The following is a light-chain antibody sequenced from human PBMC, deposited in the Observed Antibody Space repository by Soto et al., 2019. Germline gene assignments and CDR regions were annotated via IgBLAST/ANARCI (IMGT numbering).Light chain of an antibody. CDR3: HQRQSWPRT. J-gene: IGKJ1*01. CDR1: QSVSSNY. Sequence: ESVLTQSPGTLSFSPGERATLSCRASQSVSSNYLAWYQQKPGQAPRLLIYGASIRAAGIPARFSASGTGTDFTLTISDVQPEDFAVYYCHQRQSWPRTFGQGTKVDIK. V-gene: IGKV3-11*01. CDR2: GAS.